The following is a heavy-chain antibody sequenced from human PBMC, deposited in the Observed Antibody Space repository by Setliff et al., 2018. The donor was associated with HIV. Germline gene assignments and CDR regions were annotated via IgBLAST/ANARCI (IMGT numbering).Heavy chain of an antibody. Sequence: SETRSLTCTVSGGSINSTSDYWGWIRQPPGNGLEWIGSIYHTGSTYYKPCLKSRVTRSVHTSKNQFSLKLSSVTAADTAVYYCARLRGSSGYYVFDYWGQGTLVTVS. CDR3: ARLRGSSGYYVFDY. CDR2: IYHTGST. V-gene: IGHV4-39*07. D-gene: IGHD3-22*01. CDR1: GGSINSTSDY. J-gene: IGHJ4*02.